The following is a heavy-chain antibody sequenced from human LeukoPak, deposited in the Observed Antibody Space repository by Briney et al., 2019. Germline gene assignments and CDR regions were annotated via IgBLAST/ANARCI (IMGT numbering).Heavy chain of an antibody. CDR3: ARDSRFRISHSSGYQGGFDY. Sequence: GGSLRLSCAASGFTFSSYWMHWVRQAPGKGLVWVSRINSDGSSTSYADSVKGRFTISRDNAKITLYLQMNSLRAEDTAVYYCARDSRFRISHSSGYQGGFDYWGQGTLVTVSS. V-gene: IGHV3-74*01. D-gene: IGHD3-22*01. J-gene: IGHJ4*02. CDR1: GFTFSSYW. CDR2: INSDGSST.